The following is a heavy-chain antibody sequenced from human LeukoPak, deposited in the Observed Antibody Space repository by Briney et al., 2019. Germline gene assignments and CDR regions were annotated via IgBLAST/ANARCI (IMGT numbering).Heavy chain of an antibody. CDR3: ARGAGWYNY. CDR2: IHYSGTT. CDR1: GGSISDDY. D-gene: IGHD6-19*01. V-gene: IGHV4-59*01. Sequence: SETLSLTYTVSGGSISDDYWSWLRQPPGEGLEWIAYIHYSGTTNYNPSLKSRVTISIDTSKKQFSLKVNSVTAADTAVYYCARGAGWYNYWGQGTLVTVSS. J-gene: IGHJ4*02.